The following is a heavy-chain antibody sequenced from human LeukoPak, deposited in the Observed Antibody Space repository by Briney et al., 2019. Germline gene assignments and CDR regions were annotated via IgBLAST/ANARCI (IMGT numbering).Heavy chain of an antibody. Sequence: GGSLRLSCAASGFTFSSYAMHWVRQAPDKGLEWVAVISYDGSNKYYADSVKGRFTISRDNSKNTLYLQMNSLRAEDTAVYYCARGSITFGGVIDYFDYWGQGTLVTVSS. J-gene: IGHJ4*02. CDR3: ARGSITFGGVIDYFDY. CDR2: ISYDGSNK. CDR1: GFTFSSYA. V-gene: IGHV3-30*04. D-gene: IGHD3-16*02.